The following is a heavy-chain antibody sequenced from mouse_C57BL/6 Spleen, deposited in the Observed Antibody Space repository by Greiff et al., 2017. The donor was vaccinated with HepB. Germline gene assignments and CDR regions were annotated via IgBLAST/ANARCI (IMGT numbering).Heavy chain of an antibody. CDR3: ARAHYYGSSVIDY. CDR1: GFTFSDYG. J-gene: IGHJ2*01. V-gene: IGHV5-17*01. CDR2: ISSGSSTI. D-gene: IGHD1-1*01. Sequence: DVMLVESGGGLVKPGGSLKLSCAASGFTFSDYGMHWVRQAPEKGLEWVAYISSGSSTIDYADTVKGRFTISRDNAKNTLFLQMTSLRSDDTAMYYCARAHYYGSSVIDYRGQGTTLTVSA.